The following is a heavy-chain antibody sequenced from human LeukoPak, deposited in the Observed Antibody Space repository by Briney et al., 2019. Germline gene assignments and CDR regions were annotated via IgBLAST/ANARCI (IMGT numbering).Heavy chain of an antibody. V-gene: IGHV3-23*01. CDR1: GFTFSNYA. CDR2: ISGSGGTT. D-gene: IGHD6-13*01. Sequence: HPGGSLRLSCAASGFTFSNYAMSWVRQAPGKGLEWVSSISGSGGTTYYADSVKGRFAISRDNSKNTLYLQMNSLRAEDTAVYYCAKDLIDVRIAGSLDYWGQGTLVTVSS. CDR3: AKDLIDVRIAGSLDY. J-gene: IGHJ4*02.